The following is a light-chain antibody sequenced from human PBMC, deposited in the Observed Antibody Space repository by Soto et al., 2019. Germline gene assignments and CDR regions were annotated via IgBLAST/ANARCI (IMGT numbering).Light chain of an antibody. CDR2: GNK. V-gene: IGLV1-40*01. CDR1: NSNIGAGYE. J-gene: IGLJ2*01. CDR3: DSYDNVLSAVV. Sequence: QPVLTQPPSVSGAPGQRVTISCTGNNSNIGAGYEVHWYQQIAGTSPKLLIYGNKNRPLGVPDRFSGSKSGTSVSLAITDLQAEDEADYYCDSYDNVLSAVVFGGGTKVTVL.